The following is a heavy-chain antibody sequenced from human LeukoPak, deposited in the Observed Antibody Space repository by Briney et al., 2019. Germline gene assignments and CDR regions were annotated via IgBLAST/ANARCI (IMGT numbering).Heavy chain of an antibody. Sequence: GGSLKLSCAASGFTFSSYAMSWVRQAPGQGLELVSGISGSGDSTHYADSVKGQFTISRDNSKNTLYLQMNSLRDEDTAVYYCAKYVSAKGPPYALDVWGQGTTVTVSS. CDR2: ISGSGDST. J-gene: IGHJ6*02. CDR3: AKYVSAKGPPYALDV. V-gene: IGHV3-23*01. D-gene: IGHD2/OR15-2a*01. CDR1: GFTFSSYA.